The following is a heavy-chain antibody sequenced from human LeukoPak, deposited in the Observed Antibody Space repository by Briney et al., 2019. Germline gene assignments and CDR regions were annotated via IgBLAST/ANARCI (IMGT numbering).Heavy chain of an antibody. CDR2: ISAYSGNT. CDR1: GYTFTSYG. J-gene: IGHJ4*02. Sequence: ASVEVSCKASGYTFTSYGISWVRQAPGQGLEWMGWISAYSGNTNYAQKLQGRVTMTTDTSTSTAYMELRSLRSDDTAVYYCAREDYYYGSGSCDYWGQGTLVTVSS. D-gene: IGHD3-10*01. V-gene: IGHV1-18*01. CDR3: AREDYYYGSGSCDY.